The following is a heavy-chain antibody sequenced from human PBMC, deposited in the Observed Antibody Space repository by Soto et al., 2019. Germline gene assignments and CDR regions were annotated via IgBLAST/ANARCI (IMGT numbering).Heavy chain of an antibody. J-gene: IGHJ3*02. Sequence: PGGSLRLSCTASGFTFGDYAMSWFRQAPGKGLEWVGFIRSKAYGGTTEYAASVKGRFTISRDDSKSIVYLQMNSLKTEDTAVYYCTGVGPPTGTSSLRHDQDACDIWGQGTMVTVSS. V-gene: IGHV3-49*03. CDR2: IRSKAYGGTT. CDR1: GFTFGDYA. D-gene: IGHD2-2*01. CDR3: TGVGPPTGTSSLRHDQDACDI.